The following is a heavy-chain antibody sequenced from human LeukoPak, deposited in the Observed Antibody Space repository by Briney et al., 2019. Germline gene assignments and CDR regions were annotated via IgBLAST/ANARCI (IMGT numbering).Heavy chain of an antibody. D-gene: IGHD6-19*01. CDR3: AKDHRTAVAGFYY. J-gene: IGHJ4*02. CDR1: GFSLSTYG. V-gene: IGHV3-23*01. Sequence: GASLRLSCAASGFSLSTYGVSWVRQPPGKGLEWVSGITGTGGSTYYADSVKGRFTVSRDTSMNTLYLQMNSLRAEDTAIYYCAKDHRTAVAGFYYWGQGTLVTVSS. CDR2: ITGTGGST.